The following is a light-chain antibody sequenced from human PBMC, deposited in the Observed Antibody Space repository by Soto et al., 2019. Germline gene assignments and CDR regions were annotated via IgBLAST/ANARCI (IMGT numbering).Light chain of an antibody. CDR3: QQYNNWPRT. V-gene: IGKV3D-7*01. CDR1: QSVSSSY. J-gene: IGKJ1*01. Sequence: EIVLTQSPGTLSLSPGERATLSCRASQSVSSSYLAWYQQKAGKAPNLLIYDGSTLGGGVPSRFSGSGSGTEFTLTISSLQPDDFAVYYCQQYNNWPRTFGQGTKVDIK. CDR2: DGS.